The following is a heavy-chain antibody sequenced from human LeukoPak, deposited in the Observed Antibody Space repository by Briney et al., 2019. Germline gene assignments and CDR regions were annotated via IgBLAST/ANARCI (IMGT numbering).Heavy chain of an antibody. CDR3: ARDGFFTPFFHFDY. D-gene: IGHD3-3*01. J-gene: IGHJ4*02. CDR2: VTGSGGTT. V-gene: IGHV3-23*01. CDR1: GFTFSSYA. Sequence: GGSLRLSCAASGFTFSSYAMSWVRQAPGKGLEWVSSVTGSGGTTFYADSVKGRFTISRDNSKNTLFLQMNSLRAEDTAVYYCARDGFFTPFFHFDYWGQGTLVTVSS.